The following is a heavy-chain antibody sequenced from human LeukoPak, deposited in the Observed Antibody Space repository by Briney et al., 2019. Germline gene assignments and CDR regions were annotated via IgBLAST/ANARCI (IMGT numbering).Heavy chain of an antibody. V-gene: IGHV4-39*01. J-gene: IGHJ4*02. CDR2: IYYSGST. CDR1: GGSISRTSDY. Sequence: SETLSLTRTVSGGSISRTSDYWGWIRQPPGEGLEWIGSIYYSGSTYYNPSLKSRVTISVDTSKNQFSLKLSSVTAADTAVYYCASTVGYSSSSGHYFDYWGQGTLVTVSS. D-gene: IGHD6-6*01. CDR3: ASTVGYSSSSGHYFDY.